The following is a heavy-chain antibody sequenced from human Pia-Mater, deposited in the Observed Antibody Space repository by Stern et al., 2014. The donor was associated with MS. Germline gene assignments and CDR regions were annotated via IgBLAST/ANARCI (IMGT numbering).Heavy chain of an antibody. CDR3: TSLDRSYPYYYYGMDV. D-gene: IGHD1-26*01. CDR2: IKSKTDGGTT. J-gene: IGHJ6*02. CDR1: GFTFRNAW. Sequence: VQLVQSGGGLVKPGGSLRLYCAASGFTFRNAWMTWIRQAPGKGLEWVGRIKSKTDGGTTDYAAPVKGRFTISRDDSKNTLYLQMNSLKTEDTAVYYCTSLDRSYPYYYYGMDVWGQGTTVTVSS. V-gene: IGHV3-15*01.